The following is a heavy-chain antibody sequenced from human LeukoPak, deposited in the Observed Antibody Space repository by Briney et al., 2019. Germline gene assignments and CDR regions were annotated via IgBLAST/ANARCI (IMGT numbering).Heavy chain of an antibody. CDR3: ARRLTQYDCFDP. D-gene: IGHD2-2*01. V-gene: IGHV6-1*01. J-gene: IGHJ5*02. CDR2: TYYRTTWYN. CDR1: GDSVSSNSVT. Sequence: SQTLSLTCAISGDSVSSNSVTWNWIRQSPSRGLEWLGRTYYRTTWYNDYAVSVRGRITVNPDTSKNQFSLHLNSVTPEDTAVYYCARRLTQYDCFDPWGQGILVTVSS.